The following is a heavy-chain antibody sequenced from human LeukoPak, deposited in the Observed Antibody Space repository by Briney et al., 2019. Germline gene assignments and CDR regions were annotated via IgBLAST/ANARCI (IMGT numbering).Heavy chain of an antibody. Sequence: GGSLRLSCAASGFTFSTYALHWVRQAPGKGLEWVALISSDGSNKYYADSVKGRFTISRDNAKNSLSLQMNSLRAEDTAVYYCARDDLKGRDTAMVPFDHWGQGTLVTVSS. D-gene: IGHD5-18*01. V-gene: IGHV3-30-3*01. CDR2: ISSDGSNK. CDR3: ARDDLKGRDTAMVPFDH. J-gene: IGHJ4*02. CDR1: GFTFSTYA.